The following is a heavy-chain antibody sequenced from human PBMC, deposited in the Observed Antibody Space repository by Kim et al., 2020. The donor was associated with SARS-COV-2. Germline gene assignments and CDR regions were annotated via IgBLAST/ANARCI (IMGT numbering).Heavy chain of an antibody. CDR3: ARHRGDSGSYTR. D-gene: IGHD1-26*01. CDR1: GYTFTSYA. Sequence: ASVKVSCKASGYTFTSYAMHWVRQAPGQRLEWMGWINAGNGNTKYSQKFQGRVTITRDTSASTAYMELSSLRSEDTAVYYCARHRGDSGSYTRWGQGTLVTVSS. CDR2: INAGNGNT. V-gene: IGHV1-3*01. J-gene: IGHJ4*02.